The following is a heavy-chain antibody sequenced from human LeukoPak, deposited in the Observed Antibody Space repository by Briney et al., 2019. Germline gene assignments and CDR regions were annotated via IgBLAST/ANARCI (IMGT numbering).Heavy chain of an antibody. CDR1: GFTFDDYA. CDR2: ISWNSGSI. Sequence: GGSLRLSCAASGFTFDDYAMHWVRQAPGKGLEWVSGISWNSGSIGYADSVKGRFTISRDNAKNSLYLQMNSLRAEDTALYYCAKDLSSSGWYVDYRGQGTLVTVSS. J-gene: IGHJ4*02. CDR3: AKDLSSSGWYVDY. V-gene: IGHV3-9*01. D-gene: IGHD6-19*01.